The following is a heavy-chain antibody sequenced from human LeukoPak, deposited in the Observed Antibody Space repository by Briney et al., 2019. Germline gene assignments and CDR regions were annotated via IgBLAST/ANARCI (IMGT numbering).Heavy chain of an antibody. CDR1: GFTFSNYD. J-gene: IGHJ4*02. V-gene: IGHV3-48*03. CDR3: ARDYGGSSPFDY. D-gene: IGHD4-23*01. CDR2: ISSSGSDI. Sequence: QPGGSLRLSCAASGFTFSNYDMHWVRQAPGKGLEWVSYISSSGSDIYYADSVKGRFTISRDNAKNSLYLHMNSLRAEDTAVYYCARDYGGSSPFDYWGQGTLVTVSS.